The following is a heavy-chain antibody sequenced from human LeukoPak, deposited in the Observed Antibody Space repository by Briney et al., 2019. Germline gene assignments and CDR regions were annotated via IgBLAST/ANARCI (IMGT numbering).Heavy chain of an antibody. D-gene: IGHD1-1*01. V-gene: IGHV4-34*01. J-gene: IGHJ4*02. CDR2: INHSGST. CDR1: GGSFSGYY. CDR3: ARGWRVRRYYFDY. Sequence: PSETLSLTCAVYGGSFSGYYWSWIRQPPGKGPEWIGEINHSGSTNYNPSLKSRVTISVDTFKNQFSLKLSSVTAADTAVYYCARGWRVRRYYFDYWGQGTLVTVSS.